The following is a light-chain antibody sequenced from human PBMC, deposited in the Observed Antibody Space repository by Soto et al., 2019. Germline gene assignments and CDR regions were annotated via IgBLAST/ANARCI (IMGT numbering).Light chain of an antibody. CDR2: GAS. CDR1: QSVSRN. CDR3: QQYNNWPQT. J-gene: IGKJ1*01. V-gene: IGKV3-15*01. Sequence: EIVMTQSPATLSVSPGERATLSCRASQSVSRNLAWYQQKPGQAPRLLIYGASTRATSIPARFSGSGSGTEFTLTINSLQSEDSVVYYCQQYNNWPQTFGQGTKVEIK.